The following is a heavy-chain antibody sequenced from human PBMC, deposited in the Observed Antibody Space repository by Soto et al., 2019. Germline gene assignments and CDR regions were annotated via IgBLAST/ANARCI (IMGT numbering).Heavy chain of an antibody. D-gene: IGHD2-15*01. V-gene: IGHV3-33*01. J-gene: IGHJ6*02. CDR3: ASEYCSGGSCYYYGMDV. CDR2: IWYDGSNK. CDR1: GFTFSSYG. Sequence: QVQLVESGGGVVQPGRSLRLSCAASGFTFSSYGMHWVRQDPGKGLEWVAVIWYDGSNKYYADSVKGRFTISRDNSKNTLYLQMNSLRAEDMAVYYCASEYCSGGSCYYYGMDVWGQGTTVTVSS.